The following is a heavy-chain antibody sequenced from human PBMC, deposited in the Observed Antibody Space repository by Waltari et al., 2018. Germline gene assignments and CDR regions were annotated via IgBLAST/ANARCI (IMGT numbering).Heavy chain of an antibody. CDR1: GYSFTSYW. V-gene: IGHV5-10-1*03. CDR2: IDPSDSYT. Sequence: EVQLVQSGAEVKKPGESLRISCKGSGYSFTSYWYRWVRQMPGKGLEWMGMIDPSDSYTKFSPSFQGYVTISVDKSISTAYLQWSSLGASDTAIYYCARHLRYYYYYGVDVWGQGTTVTVSS. CDR3: ARHLRYYYYYGVDV. J-gene: IGHJ6*02.